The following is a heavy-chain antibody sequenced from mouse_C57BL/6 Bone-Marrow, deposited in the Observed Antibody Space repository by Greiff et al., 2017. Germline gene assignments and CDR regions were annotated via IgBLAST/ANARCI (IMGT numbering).Heavy chain of an antibody. V-gene: IGHV1-85*01. J-gene: IGHJ1*03. CDR3: ARLEADGSSGDWYFDV. D-gene: IGHD1-1*01. CDR2: IYPRDGST. Sequence: VQLQQSGPELVKPGASVKLSCKASGYTFTSYDINWVKQRPGKGLEWIGWIYPRDGSTKYNEKFKGKATLTVDTSSSTAYLELHSLTSGDSAVYFCARLEADGSSGDWYFDVWGTGTTVTVSS. CDR1: GYTFTSYD.